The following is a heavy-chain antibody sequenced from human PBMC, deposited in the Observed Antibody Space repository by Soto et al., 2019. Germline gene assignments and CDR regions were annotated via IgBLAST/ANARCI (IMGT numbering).Heavy chain of an antibody. CDR1: GYTFTMYS. D-gene: IGHD2-21*02. CDR2: LSTVSDAT. Sequence: QVQLVQSGAEVKKPGASVKVSCKASGYTFTMYSMHWLRQAPGQRPEWMGWLSTVSDATSYSEKFQGRVTLTRDTSASTAYLELTNLRSEDTAVYHCATEVVTVTTLGYFDHWGQGTLVTVSP. J-gene: IGHJ4*02. V-gene: IGHV1-3*04. CDR3: ATEVVTVTTLGYFDH.